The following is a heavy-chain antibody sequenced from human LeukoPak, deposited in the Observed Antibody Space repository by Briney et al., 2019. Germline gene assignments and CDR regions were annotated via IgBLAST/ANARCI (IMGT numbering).Heavy chain of an antibody. Sequence: SETLSLTCAVYGGSFSGYYWSWIRQPPGKGLEWIGEINHSGSTNYNPSLKSRVTISVDTSKNQFSLKLSSVTAADTAVYYCARDNYSWGQGTLVTVSP. J-gene: IGHJ4*02. CDR2: INHSGST. V-gene: IGHV4-34*01. D-gene: IGHD1-1*01. CDR1: GGSFSGYY. CDR3: ARDNYS.